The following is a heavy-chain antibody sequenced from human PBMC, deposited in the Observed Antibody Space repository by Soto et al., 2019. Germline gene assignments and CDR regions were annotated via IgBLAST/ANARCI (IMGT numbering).Heavy chain of an antibody. CDR3: ARPPLPGRIIAICYPLDL. Sequence: QVQLVQSGAEVKNPGASVKVSCKASGYTFTHYYIPWVRQAPGQGLEWMGMINPSGGSTSYAQKFQGRLTMTTGTSTNAVYMELSSLRSEDTAVYYCARPPLPGRIIAICYPLDLWGQGALVTVSS. D-gene: IGHD2-21*01. V-gene: IGHV1-46*01. CDR1: GYTFTHYY. CDR2: INPSGGST. J-gene: IGHJ5*02.